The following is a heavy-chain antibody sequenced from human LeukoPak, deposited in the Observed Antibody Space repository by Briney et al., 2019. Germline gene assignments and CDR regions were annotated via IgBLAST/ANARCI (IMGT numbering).Heavy chain of an antibody. CDR3: ARGVEGVVPAAIHWFDP. D-gene: IGHD2-2*01. V-gene: IGHV1-69*05. J-gene: IGHJ5*02. CDR2: IIPIFGTA. CDR1: GGTFSSYA. Sequence: SVKVSCKASGGTFSSYAISWVRQAPGQGLEWMGGIIPIFGTANYAQKFQGRVTITTDESTSTAYMELSSLRSEDTAVYYCARGVEGVVPAAIHWFDPWGQGTLVTVSS.